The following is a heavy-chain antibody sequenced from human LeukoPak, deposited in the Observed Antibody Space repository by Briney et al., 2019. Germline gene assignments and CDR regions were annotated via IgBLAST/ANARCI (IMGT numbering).Heavy chain of an antibody. D-gene: IGHD3-3*01. J-gene: IGHJ4*02. Sequence: GGSLRLSCAASGFTFGSYSMNWVRQAPGKGLEWVSSISSSSYIYYADSVKGRFTNSRDNAKNSLYLQMNSLRAEDTAVYYCARRPDFWSGYFFDYWGQGTLVTVSS. V-gene: IGHV3-21*01. CDR1: GFTFGSYS. CDR3: ARRPDFWSGYFFDY. CDR2: ISSSSYI.